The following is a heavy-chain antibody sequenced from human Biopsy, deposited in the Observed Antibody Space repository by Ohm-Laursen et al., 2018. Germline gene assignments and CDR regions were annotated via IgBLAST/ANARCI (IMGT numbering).Heavy chain of an antibody. D-gene: IGHD1-20*01. Sequence: SQTLSLTRTVSGDSIARYYWTWIRQSPGKGLEWIAYIYYSGRPNYNPSLKGRVVISVDRSRNQFFPKLTSATAADTAIYYCARVDRYNFDHYIMDAWGRGTTVTVSS. V-gene: IGHV4-59*01. J-gene: IGHJ6*02. CDR3: ARVDRYNFDHYIMDA. CDR2: IYYSGRP. CDR1: GDSIARYY.